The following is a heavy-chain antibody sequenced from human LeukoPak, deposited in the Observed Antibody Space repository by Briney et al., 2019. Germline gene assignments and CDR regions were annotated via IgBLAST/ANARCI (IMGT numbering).Heavy chain of an antibody. V-gene: IGHV4-39*01. J-gene: IGHJ4*02. D-gene: IGHD2-15*01. CDR1: GGSISSSGYY. CDR3: ARQQSCSGGTCYFYFDS. CDR2: IYYSGST. Sequence: SETLSLTCTVSGGSISSSGYYWGWIRQPPGKGLEWIGSIYYSGSTYYNPSLKSRVTISLDTSQNQFSLKLSSVTAADTAVYYCARQQSCSGGTCYFYFDSWGQGTLVTVSS.